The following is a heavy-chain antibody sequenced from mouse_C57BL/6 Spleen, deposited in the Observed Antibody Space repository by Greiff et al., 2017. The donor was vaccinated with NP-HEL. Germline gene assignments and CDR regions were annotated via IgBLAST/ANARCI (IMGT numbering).Heavy chain of an antibody. CDR3: ARYGGAYYFDY. V-gene: IGHV1-61*01. CDR1: GYTFTSYW. Sequence: VQLQQPGAELVRPGSSVKLSCKASGYTFTSYWMDWVKQRPGQGLEWIGNIYPSDSETHYNQKFKDKATLTVDKSSSTAYMQLSSLTSEDSAVYYCARYGGAYYFDYWGQGTTLTVSS. CDR2: IYPSDSET. D-gene: IGHD1-1*02. J-gene: IGHJ2*01.